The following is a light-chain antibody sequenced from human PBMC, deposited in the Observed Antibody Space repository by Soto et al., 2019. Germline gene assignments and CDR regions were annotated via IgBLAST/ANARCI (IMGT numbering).Light chain of an antibody. CDR1: QSVADNY. CDR2: AAS. CDR3: QQYGHSPRT. Sequence: EIVLTQSPGTLSLSTGERATLSCRASQSVADNYLAWYQQKPGQAPRLLIYAASRRATGIPDTFSGSGSGTDFTLTSTSLESEDIALYYCQQYGHSPRTFGQGTRVEIK. J-gene: IGKJ1*01. V-gene: IGKV3-20*01.